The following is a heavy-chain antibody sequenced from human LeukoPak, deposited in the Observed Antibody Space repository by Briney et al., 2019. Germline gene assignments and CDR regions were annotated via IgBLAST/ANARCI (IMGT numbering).Heavy chain of an antibody. CDR2: IRYDGSNK. CDR3: AKLSGCYYYYYMVV. V-gene: IGHV3-30*02. Sequence: PGGSLRLSCAASGFTFSSYGMHWVRQAPGKGLEWVAFIRYDGSNKYYADSVKGRFTISRDNSKNTLYLQMNSLRAEDTAVYYCAKLSGCYYYYYMVVWGKGTTVTVSS. J-gene: IGHJ6*03. CDR1: GFTFSSYG. D-gene: IGHD3-22*01.